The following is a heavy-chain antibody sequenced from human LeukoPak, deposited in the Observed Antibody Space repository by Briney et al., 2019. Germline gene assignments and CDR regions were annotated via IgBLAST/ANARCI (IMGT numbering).Heavy chain of an antibody. Sequence: GGSLRLSCVASGFTFSTHAMNWVRQAPGRGLEWVSGIIGSGGSTYYAESVKGRFTISRDKSTNTLYLQMDSLRADGTAVYYCAKNFRFATSADAFDMWGQGTMVAVSS. V-gene: IGHV3-23*01. CDR2: IIGSGGST. D-gene: IGHD2-2*01. CDR3: AKNFRFATSADAFDM. CDR1: GFTFSTHA. J-gene: IGHJ3*02.